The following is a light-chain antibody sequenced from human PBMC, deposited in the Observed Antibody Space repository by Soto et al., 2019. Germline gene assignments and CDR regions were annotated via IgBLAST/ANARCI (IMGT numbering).Light chain of an antibody. CDR1: SSDVGGFSS. Sequence: QSVLTQPASVSGSPGRSITISCTGISSDVGGFSSVSWYQQHPGQPPKLIIYGVTNRPSGISSRFSGSKSGNTASLTISGLQSDDEADYYCASYAASTTPSVLFAGGTKLTVL. CDR2: GVT. CDR3: ASYAASTTPSVL. V-gene: IGLV2-14*01. J-gene: IGLJ2*01.